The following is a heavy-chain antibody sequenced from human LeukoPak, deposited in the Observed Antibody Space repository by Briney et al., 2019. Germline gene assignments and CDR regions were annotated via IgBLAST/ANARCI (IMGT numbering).Heavy chain of an antibody. CDR2: ISYDGSNK. V-gene: IGHV3-30*01. D-gene: IGHD3-9*01. Sequence: GGSLRLSCAASGFTFSSYAMHWVRQAPGKGLEWVAVISYDGSNKYYADSVKGRFTISRDNSKNTLYLQMNSLRAEDTAVYYCARDEGDYDILTGGYYFDYWGQGTLVTVSS. CDR1: GFTFSSYA. J-gene: IGHJ4*02. CDR3: ARDEGDYDILTGGYYFDY.